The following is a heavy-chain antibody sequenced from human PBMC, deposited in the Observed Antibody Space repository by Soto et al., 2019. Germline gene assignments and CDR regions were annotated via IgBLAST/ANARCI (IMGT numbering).Heavy chain of an antibody. Sequence: PGGSLRLSCAASGFTFSSYSMNWVRQAPGKGLEWVSYISSSSSTIYYADSVKGRFTISRDNAKNSLYLQMNSLRDEDTAAYYCARDRDYGDYARQFDYWGQGTLVTVSS. CDR1: GFTFSSYS. J-gene: IGHJ4*02. V-gene: IGHV3-48*02. D-gene: IGHD4-17*01. CDR2: ISSSSSTI. CDR3: ARDRDYGDYARQFDY.